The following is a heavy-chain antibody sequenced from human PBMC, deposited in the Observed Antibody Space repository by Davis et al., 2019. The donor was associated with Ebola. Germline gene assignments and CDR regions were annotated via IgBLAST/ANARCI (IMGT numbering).Heavy chain of an antibody. D-gene: IGHD3-3*01. Sequence: PSETLSLTCAVYGGSFSGYYWSWIRQPPGKGLEWIGEINHSGSTNYNPSLKSRVTISVDTSKNQFSLKLTSVTAADMAVYYCGSTIFGVVLPSYIDYWGQGTLVTVSS. J-gene: IGHJ4*02. V-gene: IGHV4-34*01. CDR2: INHSGST. CDR3: GSTIFGVVLPSYIDY. CDR1: GGSFSGYY.